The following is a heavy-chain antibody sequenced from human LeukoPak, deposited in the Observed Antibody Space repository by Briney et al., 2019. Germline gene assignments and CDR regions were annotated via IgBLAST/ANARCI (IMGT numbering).Heavy chain of an antibody. V-gene: IGHV1-3*01. CDR3: ARVNYDILTGYSGAVYYFDY. D-gene: IGHD3-9*01. CDR1: GYTFTSYA. Sequence: ASVKVSCKASGYTFTSYAMHWVRQAPGQRLEWMGWINAGNGNTKYSQKFQGRVTITWDTSASTAYMGLSSLRSEDTAVYYCARVNYDILTGYSGAVYYFDYWGQGTLVTVSS. J-gene: IGHJ4*02. CDR2: INAGNGNT.